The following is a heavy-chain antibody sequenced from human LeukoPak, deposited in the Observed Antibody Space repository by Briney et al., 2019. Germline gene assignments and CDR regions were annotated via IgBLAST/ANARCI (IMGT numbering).Heavy chain of an antibody. V-gene: IGHV4-59*08. Sequence: SETLSLTCTVSGGSISSYYWSWIRQPPGKGLEWIGYIYYSGSTNYNPSLKSRVTISVDTSKNQFSLKLSSVTAADTAVYYCTRMSGYGGGYYYYGMDVWGQGTTVTVS. CDR1: GGSISSYY. J-gene: IGHJ6*02. D-gene: IGHD4-23*01. CDR2: IYYSGST. CDR3: TRMSGYGGGYYYYGMDV.